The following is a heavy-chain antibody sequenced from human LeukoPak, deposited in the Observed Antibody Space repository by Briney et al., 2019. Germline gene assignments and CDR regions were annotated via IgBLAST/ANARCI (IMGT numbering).Heavy chain of an antibody. CDR1: GGSISSSSYY. CDR2: IYYRGST. Sequence: SETLSLTCTVSGGSISSSSYYWGWIRQPPGKGLEWIGSIYYRGSTYYNPSLKSRVTISVDTSKNQFSLKLSSVTAADTAVYYCARMEEEDNWNYVPTYYFDYWAREPWSPSPQ. CDR3: ARMEEEDNWNYVPTYYFDY. V-gene: IGHV4-39*07. J-gene: IGHJ4*02. D-gene: IGHD1-7*01.